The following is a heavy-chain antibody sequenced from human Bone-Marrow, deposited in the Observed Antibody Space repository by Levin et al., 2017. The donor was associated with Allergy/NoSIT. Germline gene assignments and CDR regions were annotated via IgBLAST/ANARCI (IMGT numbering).Heavy chain of an antibody. Sequence: PGESLKISCVASGFTFSEEWMSWVRQAPGMGLEWVGRIKSKDYGGTEDYAAPAKGRFTISRDDSKSTLFLQMNSLKTEDTAVYYCTTVHPEATQQTEDFWGQGTLVTVSS. CDR3: TTVHPEATQQTEDF. D-gene: IGHD1-14*01. V-gene: IGHV3-15*01. CDR2: IKSKDYGGTE. J-gene: IGHJ1*01. CDR1: GFTFSEEW.